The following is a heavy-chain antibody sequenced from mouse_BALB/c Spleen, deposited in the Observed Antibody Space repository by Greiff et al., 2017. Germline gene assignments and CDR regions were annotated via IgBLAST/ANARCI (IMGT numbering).Heavy chain of an antibody. D-gene: IGHD2-12*01. CDR2: ISSGGSYT. V-gene: IGHV5-9-4*01. CDR3: ARDCYDWAMDY. J-gene: IGHJ4*01. Sequence: EVKLVESGGGLVKPGGSLKLSCAASGFTFSSYAMSWVRQSPEKGLEWVAEISSGGSYTYYPDTVTGRFTISRDNAKNTLYLEMSSLRSEDTAMDYCARDCYDWAMDYWGQGTSVTVSS. CDR1: GFTFSSYA.